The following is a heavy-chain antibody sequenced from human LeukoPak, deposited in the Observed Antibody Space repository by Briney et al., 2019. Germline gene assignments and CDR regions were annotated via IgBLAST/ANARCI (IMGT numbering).Heavy chain of an antibody. CDR2: TSASGGST. CDR3: AKDLGSGSYYAAFDH. CDR1: GFTFSSYA. V-gene: IGHV3-23*01. D-gene: IGHD3-10*01. J-gene: IGHJ4*02. Sequence: GGSLRLSCAASGFTFSSYAMTGVRQAPGKGLEWVSGTSASGGSTYYADSVKGRFTISRDNFNNTLYLQMNSLRADDTAVYFCAKDLGSGSYYAAFDHWGQGTVVTVSS.